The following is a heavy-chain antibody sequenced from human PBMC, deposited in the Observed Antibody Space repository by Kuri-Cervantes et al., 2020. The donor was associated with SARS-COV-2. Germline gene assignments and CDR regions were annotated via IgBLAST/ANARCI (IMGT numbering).Heavy chain of an antibody. CDR1: GGSFSGYH. D-gene: IGHD1-1*01. J-gene: IGHJ3*02. CDR3: ARVAGTTGTTIDDDAFDI. CDR2: INHGGST. V-gene: IGHV4-34*01. Sequence: SETLSLTCAVYGGSFSGYHWSWIRQRPGKGLEWVGEINHGGSTNYNPSLKSRVTISVDTSKNQVSLKLSSVTAADTAVYYCARVAGTTGTTIDDDAFDIWGQGTMVTVSS.